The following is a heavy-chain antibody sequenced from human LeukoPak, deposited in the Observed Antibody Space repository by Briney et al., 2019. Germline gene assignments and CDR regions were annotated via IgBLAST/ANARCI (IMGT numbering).Heavy chain of an antibody. CDR3: ARVRDGYNDAYDI. Sequence: GASVKVSCKASGYTFSNYNIHWLRQAPGQGLEWMGIVNPSGDSTNYAQNFQGRVTMTGETSTSTVYMELSSLRSEDTAVYYCARVRDGYNDAYDIWGQGTMVTVTS. D-gene: IGHD5-24*01. V-gene: IGHV1-46*01. J-gene: IGHJ3*02. CDR1: GYTFSNYN. CDR2: VNPSGDST.